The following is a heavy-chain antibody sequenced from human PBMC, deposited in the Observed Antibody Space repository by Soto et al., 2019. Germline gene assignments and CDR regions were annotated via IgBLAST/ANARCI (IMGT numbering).Heavy chain of an antibody. V-gene: IGHV4-59*11. CDR3: ARADPDASVGY. D-gene: IGHD3-16*01. CDR1: GVSMSSHY. CDR2: ISHSGST. Sequence: ASETLSLTCSVSGVSMSSHYWTWLRQPPGKGLEWIGYISHSGSTYYNPSLKSRVTISADTSRNQFSLKLSSVIAADTAVYFCARADPDASVGYWGQGTLVTVSS. J-gene: IGHJ4*02.